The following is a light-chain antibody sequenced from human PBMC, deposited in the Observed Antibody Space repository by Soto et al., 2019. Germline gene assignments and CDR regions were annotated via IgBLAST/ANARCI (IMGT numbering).Light chain of an antibody. CDR1: SSNIGSNY. Sequence: QSVLTQPPSASGTPGQRVTISCSGSSSNIGSNYVYWYQQLPGTAPKLLIYRNNQRPSGVPDRFSGSKSGTSASLAISGLRSEDEADYYCAAWDDSLSGRVFGTGTKVTV. CDR3: AAWDDSLSGRV. V-gene: IGLV1-47*01. J-gene: IGLJ1*01. CDR2: RNN.